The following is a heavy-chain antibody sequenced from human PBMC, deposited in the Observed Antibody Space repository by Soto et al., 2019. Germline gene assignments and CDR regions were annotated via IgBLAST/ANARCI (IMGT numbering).Heavy chain of an antibody. CDR3: ARVFPFWNHN. CDR2: IYSGGST. Sequence: GGSLRLSCAASGFTVSSNYMSWVRQAPGKGLEWVSVIYSGGSTYYADSVKGRFTISSDNSKNTLYLQMNSLTAEDTAVYYCARVFPFWNHNWGQGTLVTVSS. V-gene: IGHV3-53*01. D-gene: IGHD3-3*01. CDR1: GFTVSSNY. J-gene: IGHJ4*02.